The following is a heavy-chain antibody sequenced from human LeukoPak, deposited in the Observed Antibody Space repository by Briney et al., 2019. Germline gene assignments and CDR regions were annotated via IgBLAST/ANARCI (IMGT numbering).Heavy chain of an antibody. Sequence: PGGSLRLSCAASGFTFSSYSMNWVRQAPGKGLGWVAVISYDGSNKYYADSVKGRFTISRDNSKNTLYLQMNSLRAEDTAVYYCARDTVPRGSGSWGTDPWGQGTLVTVSS. J-gene: IGHJ5*02. CDR2: ISYDGSNK. CDR3: ARDTVPRGSGSWGTDP. CDR1: GFTFSSYS. D-gene: IGHD3-10*01. V-gene: IGHV3-30*03.